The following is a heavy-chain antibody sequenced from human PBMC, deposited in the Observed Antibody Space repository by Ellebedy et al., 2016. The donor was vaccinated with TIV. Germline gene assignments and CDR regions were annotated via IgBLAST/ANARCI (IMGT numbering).Heavy chain of an antibody. V-gene: IGHV4-39*02. J-gene: IGHJ3*02. CDR1: GGSVIRNGQY. D-gene: IGHD6-25*01. CDR3: ATSAAIDAFDI. Sequence: GSLRLXXSVSGGSVIRNGQYCTWVRQPPGRGLEWIGGLYYSGSTWYNPSLKSRVTISVDTSKNHFSLRLRSVTAADTAVYYCATSAAIDAFDIWGQGTMVTVSS. CDR2: LYYSGST.